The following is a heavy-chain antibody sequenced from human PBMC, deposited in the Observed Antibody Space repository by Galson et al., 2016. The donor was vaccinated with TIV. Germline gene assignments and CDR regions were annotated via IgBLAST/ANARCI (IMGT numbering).Heavy chain of an antibody. CDR2: IKEDGSTI. CDR3: ARDHSYQSFDY. D-gene: IGHD2-2*01. J-gene: IGHJ4*02. Sequence: SLRLSCAVSGFTFNNYWMSWVRQALGKGLEWVANIKEDGSTIYYVDSVEGRFTISRDNAKNSLYLQMNSLRAEDTAMYYCARDHSYQSFDYWGQGTLVTVSS. CDR1: GFTFNNYW. V-gene: IGHV3-7*01.